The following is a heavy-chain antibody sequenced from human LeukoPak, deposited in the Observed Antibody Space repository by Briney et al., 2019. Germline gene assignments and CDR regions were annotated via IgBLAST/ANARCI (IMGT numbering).Heavy chain of an antibody. CDR3: AALRGGDDSSAYFXGSFDY. Sequence: PSETLSLTCTVSGGSISSYYWSWIRQPAGKGLEWIGRIYTSGSTSYNPSLKSRVTMSVDTSKNQFSLKLSSVTAADTAVYYCAALRGGDDSSAYFXGSFDYWGQGTLVTVSS. J-gene: IGHJ4*02. D-gene: IGHD3-22*01. V-gene: IGHV4-4*07. CDR1: GGSISSYY. CDR2: IYTSGST.